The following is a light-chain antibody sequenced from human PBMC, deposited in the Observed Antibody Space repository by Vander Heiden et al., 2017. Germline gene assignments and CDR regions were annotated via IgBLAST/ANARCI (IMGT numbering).Light chain of an antibody. CDR3: QQDNNLHT. CDR1: QSVSSN. J-gene: IGKJ2*01. V-gene: IGKV3-15*01. Sequence: EIVMTQSPATLSVSPGERATLSCRASQSVSSNLAWYQQKPGQAPRLLIYGASNRANGIPDRFSGSGYGTEFTLTSSSRQSEDFAVYYWQQDNNLHTFGQGTKLEIK. CDR2: GAS.